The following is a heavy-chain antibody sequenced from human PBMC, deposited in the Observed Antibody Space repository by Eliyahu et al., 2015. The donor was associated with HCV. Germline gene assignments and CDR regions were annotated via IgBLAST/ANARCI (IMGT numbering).Heavy chain of an antibody. Sequence: EVQLVESGGGLVKPGGSLRLSCAASGFTFSSYSMNWVRQAPGKGLEWVSSISSSSSYIYYADSVKGRFTISRDNAKKSLYLQMDSLRAEDTAVYYCARDRVAAPTGLYYYYGMDVWGQGTTVTVPS. V-gene: IGHV3-21*01. CDR1: GFTFSSYS. D-gene: IGHD6-13*01. CDR3: ARDRVAAPTGLYYYYGMDV. CDR2: ISSSSSYI. J-gene: IGHJ6*02.